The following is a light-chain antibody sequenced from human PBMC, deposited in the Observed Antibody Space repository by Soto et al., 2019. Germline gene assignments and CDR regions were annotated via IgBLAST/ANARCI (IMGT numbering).Light chain of an antibody. Sequence: QSALTQPASVSGSPGQSITISCTGTSSDVGGYNFVSWYQQHPGKAPKLMIYEVSNRPSGISDRFSGSKSGNTASLTISGLQAADEADYYCSSYTSSTTILFGGGTQLTVL. V-gene: IGLV2-14*01. CDR1: SSDVGGYNF. CDR2: EVS. J-gene: IGLJ2*01. CDR3: SSYTSSTTIL.